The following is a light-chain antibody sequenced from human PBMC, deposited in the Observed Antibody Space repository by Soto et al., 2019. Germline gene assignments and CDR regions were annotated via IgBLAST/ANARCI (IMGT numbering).Light chain of an antibody. CDR2: GAS. CDR3: QQRSNWPPEWT. CDR1: QSISSS. Sequence: EIVLTQSPATLSLSPGERATLSCRASQSISSSLAWYQQKPGQAPRLLIYGASNRATGIPARFSASGSGTDFPLAISSLEPEDFAVYYCQQRSNWPPEWTFGQGTKVDIK. V-gene: IGKV3-11*01. J-gene: IGKJ1*01.